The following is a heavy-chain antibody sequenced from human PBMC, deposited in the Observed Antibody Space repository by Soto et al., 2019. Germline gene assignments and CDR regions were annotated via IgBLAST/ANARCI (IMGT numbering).Heavy chain of an antibody. CDR3: ARDLAGLTTVLYFYGMDV. CDR2: INSGGGST. V-gene: IGHV1-46*01. D-gene: IGHD4-4*01. CDR1: GYTFTNYY. Sequence: ASVKVSCKASGYTFTNYYIYWVRQAPGQGLEWMGIINSGGGSTSYAQKFQGRVTMTRDTSTSTVYMELSSLRSEDTAVYYCARDLAGLTTVLYFYGMDVWG. J-gene: IGHJ6*02.